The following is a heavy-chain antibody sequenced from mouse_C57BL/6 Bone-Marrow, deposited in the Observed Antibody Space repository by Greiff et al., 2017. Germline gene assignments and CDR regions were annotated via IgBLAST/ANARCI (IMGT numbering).Heavy chain of an antibody. D-gene: IGHD1-1*01. CDR1: GFTFSSYG. J-gene: IGHJ2*01. CDR2: ISSGGSYT. CDR3: ARYYYDYFDY. Sequence: EVKLMESGGDLVKPGGSLKLSCAASGFTFSSYGMSWVRQTPDKRLAWVATISSGGSYTYYPASVKGRFTISRDNAKNTLYMQMSSLKSEDTAMYYCARYYYDYFDYWGQGTTLTVSS. V-gene: IGHV5-6*01.